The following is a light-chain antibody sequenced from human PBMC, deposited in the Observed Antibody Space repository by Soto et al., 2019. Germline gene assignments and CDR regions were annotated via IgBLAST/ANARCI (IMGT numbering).Light chain of an antibody. Sequence: DIQMTQSPSCLSASVGDRVTITCRTSQTVSTNLNWYQRKPGKAPSLLIYGSYNLQTGVPSRFSGSGSETDFTLTISSLQPEDFGTYYCQQDNMTPFTFGPGTKVDIK. CDR3: QQDNMTPFT. CDR1: QTVSTN. J-gene: IGKJ3*01. CDR2: GSY. V-gene: IGKV1-39*01.